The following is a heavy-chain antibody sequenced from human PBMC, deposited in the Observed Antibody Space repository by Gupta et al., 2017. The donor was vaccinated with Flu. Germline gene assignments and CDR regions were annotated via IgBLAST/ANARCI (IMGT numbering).Heavy chain of an antibody. Sequence: LSSYAMSWVGQAPGEGLEWVSVIGGSGGGAYYADAVKGRFTISRDNSKNTIYLQMNSMRAEDTAVYYCAKEKDSSGWYIDHWGQGTLVTVSS. CDR2: IGGSGGGA. D-gene: IGHD6-19*01. V-gene: IGHV3-23*01. CDR1: LSSYA. J-gene: IGHJ4*02. CDR3: AKEKDSSGWYIDH.